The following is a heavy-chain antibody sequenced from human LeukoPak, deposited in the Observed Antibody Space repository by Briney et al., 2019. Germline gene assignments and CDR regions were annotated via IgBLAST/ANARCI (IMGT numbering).Heavy chain of an antibody. CDR2: ISWNTGNI. CDR1: GFTFDDCA. D-gene: IGHD6-19*01. CDR3: AKGGIAVAGTKFDS. V-gene: IGHV3-9*01. Sequence: GRSLRLSCAASGFTFDDCAMHWVRQAPGKGLEWVSGISWNTGNIGYADSVKGRFTISRDNAENSLYLQMNSLRAEDTALYYCAKGGIAVAGTKFDSWGQGTLVTVSS. J-gene: IGHJ4*02.